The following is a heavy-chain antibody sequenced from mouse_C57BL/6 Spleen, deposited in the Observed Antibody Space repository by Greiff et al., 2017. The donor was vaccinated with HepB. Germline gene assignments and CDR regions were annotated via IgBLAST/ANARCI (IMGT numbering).Heavy chain of an antibody. Sequence: EVQLVESGPGLVKPSQSLSLTCSVTGYSITSGYYWNWIRQFPGNKLEWMGYISYDGSNNYNPSLKNRISITRDTSKNQFFLKLNSVTTEDTATYYCAREPTVVAPYWYFDVWGTGTTVTVSS. D-gene: IGHD1-1*01. CDR1: GYSITSGYY. CDR3: AREPTVVAPYWYFDV. V-gene: IGHV3-6*01. CDR2: ISYDGSN. J-gene: IGHJ1*03.